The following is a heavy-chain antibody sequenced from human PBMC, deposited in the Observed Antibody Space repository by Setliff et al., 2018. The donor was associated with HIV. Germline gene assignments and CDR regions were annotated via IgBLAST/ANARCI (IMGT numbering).Heavy chain of an antibody. CDR3: AKKTAAYTSGSWLHY. J-gene: IGHJ4*02. CDR1: GFTFNSYA. V-gene: IGHV3-23*01. Sequence: GESLKISCVASGFTFNSYAFNWVRQAPGKGLECVAVISGSGGDTYYADSVKGRFVISREKSKSTLYLQMNSLRAEDTAVYYCAKKTAAYTSGSWLHYWGQGTLVTVSS. D-gene: IGHD3-10*01. CDR2: ISGSGGDT.